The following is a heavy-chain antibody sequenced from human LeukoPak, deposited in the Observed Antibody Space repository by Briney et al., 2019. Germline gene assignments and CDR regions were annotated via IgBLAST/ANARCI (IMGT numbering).Heavy chain of an antibody. CDR2: IYYSGST. CDR3: ARDVRRYYFDY. D-gene: IGHD1-14*01. Sequence: SQTLSLTCTVSGGSISSGGYYWSWICQHPGKGLEWIGYIYYSGSTYYNPSLKSRVTISVDTSKNQFSLKLSSVTAADTAVYYCARDVRRYYFDYWGQGTLVTVSS. CDR1: GGSISSGGYY. V-gene: IGHV4-31*03. J-gene: IGHJ4*02.